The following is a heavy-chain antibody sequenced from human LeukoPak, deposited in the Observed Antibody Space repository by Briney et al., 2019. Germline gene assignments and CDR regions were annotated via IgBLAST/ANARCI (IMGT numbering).Heavy chain of an antibody. V-gene: IGHV4-59*01. CDR1: GGSISSYY. CDR3: ARTTEAHSWRTRSYDYYMDV. D-gene: IGHD6-13*01. J-gene: IGHJ6*03. CDR2: IYYSGST. Sequence: PSETLSLTCTVSGGSISSYYWSWIRQPPGKGLEWIGYIYYSGSTNYNPSLKSRVTISVDTSKNQSSLKLSSVTAADTAVYYCARTTEAHSWRTRSYDYYMDVWGKGTTVTVSS.